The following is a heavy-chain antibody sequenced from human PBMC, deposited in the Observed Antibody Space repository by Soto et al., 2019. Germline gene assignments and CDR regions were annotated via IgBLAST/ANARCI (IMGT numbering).Heavy chain of an antibody. J-gene: IGHJ5*02. V-gene: IGHV3-30-3*01. CDR2: ISYDGSKK. CDR1: GFTFNSYA. D-gene: IGHD5-12*01. Sequence: QVQLVESGGGVVQPGRSLRLSCAVSGFTFNSYAMHWVRQAPGKGLEWVAVISYDGSKKYYADSVKGRFTISRDNSKNTLYLQMNGLRAEDTAVYFCARGDGYAPTGPWGQGTLVTVSS. CDR3: ARGDGYAPTGP.